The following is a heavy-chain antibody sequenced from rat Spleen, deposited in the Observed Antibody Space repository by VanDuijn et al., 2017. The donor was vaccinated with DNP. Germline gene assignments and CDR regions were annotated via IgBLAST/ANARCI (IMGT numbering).Heavy chain of an antibody. CDR3: TRWGFMDA. CDR2: ITTGGGNT. V-gene: IGHV5S13*01. J-gene: IGHJ4*01. Sequence: EVQLVESGGGLVQPGRSMKLSCAASGFTFSDYGMAWVLQAPTKGLEWVASITTGGGNTYYGDSVQGRFTISRDNAKDTHYLQMDGLRSEDTATYYCTRWGFMDAWGQGTSVTVSS. CDR1: GFTFSDYG. D-gene: IGHD4-3*01.